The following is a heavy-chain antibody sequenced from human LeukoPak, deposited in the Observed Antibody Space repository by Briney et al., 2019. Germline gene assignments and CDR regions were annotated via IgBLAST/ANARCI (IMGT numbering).Heavy chain of an antibody. CDR2: IYYSGST. D-gene: IGHD3-22*01. J-gene: IGHJ3*02. CDR3: ARDLGYYDSSGYIIDAFDI. CDR1: GGSISSYY. V-gene: IGHV4-59*01. Sequence: TSETLSLTCTVSGGSISSYYWSWIRQPPGKGLEWIGYIYYSGSTNYNPSLKSRVTISVDTSKNQFSLKLSSLTAADTAVYYCARDLGYYDSSGYIIDAFDIWGQGTMVTVSS.